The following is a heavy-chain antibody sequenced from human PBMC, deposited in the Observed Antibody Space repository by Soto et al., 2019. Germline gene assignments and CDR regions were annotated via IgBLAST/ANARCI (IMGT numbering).Heavy chain of an antibody. V-gene: IGHV1-24*01. CDR2: FDPEDGET. CDR1: GYTLTELS. D-gene: IGHD3-10*02. J-gene: IGHJ3*02. CDR3: ATPHTPYVGWPIDRAFDI. Sequence: ASVKDSCKVSGYTLTELSMHWVRQAPGKGLEWMGGFDPEDGETIYAQKFQGRVTMTEDTSTDTAYMELSSLRSEDTAVYYCATPHTPYVGWPIDRAFDIWGQGTMVTVSS.